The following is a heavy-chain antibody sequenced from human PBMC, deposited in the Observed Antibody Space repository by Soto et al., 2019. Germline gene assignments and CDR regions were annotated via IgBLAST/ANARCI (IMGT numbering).Heavy chain of an antibody. D-gene: IGHD2-15*01. CDR3: ARTKCSGGSCYSWSLDY. J-gene: IGHJ4*02. V-gene: IGHV4-31*03. CDR1: GGSITTGGYY. CDR2: RYYSEST. Sequence: SETLSLTCTVSGGSITTGGYYWSWIRQLPGKGLEWIGHRYYSESTYYNPSLKSRVSISLDTSRNQFSLKLSFVTAADTAMYYCARTKCSGGSCYSWSLDYWGQGTPVTVSS.